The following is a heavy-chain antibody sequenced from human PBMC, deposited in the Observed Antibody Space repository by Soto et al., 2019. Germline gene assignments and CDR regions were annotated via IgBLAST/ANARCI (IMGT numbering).Heavy chain of an antibody. D-gene: IGHD3-16*01. CDR3: AREGVRGMDV. V-gene: IGHV1-8*01. CDR1: GYTFTSYD. CDR2: MNPNSANT. J-gene: IGHJ6*02. Sequence: QVQLVQSGAEVKKPGASVKVSCKASGYTFTSYDINWVRQAPGQGLEWMGWMNPNSANTGYAQKLQGRVTMTRNTSISTAYMELSSLRAEDTAVYYRAREGVRGMDVGGQGTTVTVTS.